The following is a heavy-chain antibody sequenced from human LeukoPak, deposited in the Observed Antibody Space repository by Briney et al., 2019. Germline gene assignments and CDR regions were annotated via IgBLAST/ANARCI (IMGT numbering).Heavy chain of an antibody. D-gene: IGHD5-12*01. CDR1: GFTFSSYM. CDR2: IKPDGGEK. Sequence: GGSLRLSCAASGFTFSSYMMTWVRQAPGRGLEWVANIKPDGGEKFYVDSVRGRFTISRDNAKNSLYLQMNSLRAEDTAVYYCARGGYSGYDPSYWGQGTLVTVSS. V-gene: IGHV3-7*01. J-gene: IGHJ4*02. CDR3: ARGGYSGYDPSY.